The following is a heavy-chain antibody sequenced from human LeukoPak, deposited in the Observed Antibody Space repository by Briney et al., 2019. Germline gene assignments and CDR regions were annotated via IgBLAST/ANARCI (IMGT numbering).Heavy chain of an antibody. Sequence: GGSLRLSCAASGVTFSSYAMSWVRQAPGKGLEWVSAISGSGGSTYYADSVKGRFTISRDNSKNTLYLQMNSLRAEDTAVYYCAKVKGGITMIVAFYWGQGTLVTVSS. V-gene: IGHV3-23*01. CDR2: ISGSGGST. CDR1: GVTFSSYA. J-gene: IGHJ4*02. CDR3: AKVKGGITMIVAFY. D-gene: IGHD3-22*01.